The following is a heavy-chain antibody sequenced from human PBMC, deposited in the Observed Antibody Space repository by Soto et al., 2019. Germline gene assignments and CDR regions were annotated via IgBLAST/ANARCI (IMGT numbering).Heavy chain of an antibody. Sequence: QITLKESGPMLVKPTQTLTLTCTFSGFSLTTTGLGVGWIRQPPGKTLEWLAAIYWYDFQRYSPSLKSRLTITKDTSKNQVVLTMTNMDPADTATYYCAHRPALSHFDDWGQGILVTVSS. CDR2: IYWYDFQ. V-gene: IGHV2-5*01. CDR1: GFSLTTTGLG. CDR3: AHRPALSHFDD. J-gene: IGHJ4*02.